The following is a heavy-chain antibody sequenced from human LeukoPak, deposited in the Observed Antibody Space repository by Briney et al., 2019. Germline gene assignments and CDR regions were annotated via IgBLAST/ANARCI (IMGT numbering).Heavy chain of an antibody. D-gene: IGHD2-21*01. J-gene: IGHJ3*02. V-gene: IGHV4-59*01. Sequence: PSETLSLTCTVSGGSISSYYWSWIRQPPGKGLEWIGYIYYSGSTNYNPSLKSRVTISVDTPKNQCSLKLSSVTAADTAVYYCARDIQAFDIWGQGTMVTVSS. CDR3: ARDIQAFDI. CDR2: IYYSGST. CDR1: GGSISSYY.